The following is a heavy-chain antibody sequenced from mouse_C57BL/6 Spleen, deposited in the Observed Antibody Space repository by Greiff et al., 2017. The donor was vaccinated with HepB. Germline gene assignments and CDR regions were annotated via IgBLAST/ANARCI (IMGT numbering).Heavy chain of an antibody. J-gene: IGHJ2*01. D-gene: IGHD2-3*01. CDR3: ARHGDGYYPYYFDY. V-gene: IGHV5-6*01. Sequence: EVQLVESGGDLVKPGGSLKLSCAASGFTFSSYGMSWVRQTPDKRLEWVATISSGGSYTYYPDSVKGRFTISRDNAKNTLYLQMSSLKSEDTAMYYCARHGDGYYPYYFDYWGQGTTLTVSS. CDR1: GFTFSSYG. CDR2: ISSGGSYT.